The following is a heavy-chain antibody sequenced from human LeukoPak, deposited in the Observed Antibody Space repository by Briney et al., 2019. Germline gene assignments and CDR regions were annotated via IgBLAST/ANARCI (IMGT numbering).Heavy chain of an antibody. CDR2: INPSGGST. D-gene: IGHD4-11*01. CDR1: GYTLTSYY. V-gene: IGHV1-46*01. J-gene: IGHJ2*01. Sequence: ASVKVSCKASGYTLTSYYMNWVRQAPEQGLEWMGIINPSGGSTAYAQKFQGRITMTWDTSTSTVYMELSSLISEDTAVYYCARAPTTAGHDWYFDLWGRGTLVTVSS. CDR3: ARAPTTAGHDWYFDL.